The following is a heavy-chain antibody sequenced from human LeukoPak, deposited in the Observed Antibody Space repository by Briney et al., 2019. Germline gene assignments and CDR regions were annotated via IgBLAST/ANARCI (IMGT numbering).Heavy chain of an antibody. D-gene: IGHD1-1*01. CDR3: AKAVSNWNDAPFDY. Sequence: GGSLRLSCAASGFTFSSYAMTWVRQAPGKGLEWVSGISTSGDNTYYAHSVKGRFTISRDNSKNTPYLQMNSLRAEDTAVYFCAKAVSNWNDAPFDYWGQGTLVTVSS. CDR2: ISTSGDNT. V-gene: IGHV3-23*01. J-gene: IGHJ4*02. CDR1: GFTFSSYA.